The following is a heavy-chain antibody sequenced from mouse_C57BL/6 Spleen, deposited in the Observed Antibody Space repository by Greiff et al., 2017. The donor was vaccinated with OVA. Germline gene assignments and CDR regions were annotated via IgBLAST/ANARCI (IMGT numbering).Heavy chain of an antibody. CDR1: GFTFSDYG. Sequence: EVKLVESGGGLVKPGGSLKLSCAASGFTFSDYGMHWVRQAPEKGLEWVAYISSGSSTIYYADTVKGRFTISRDNAKNTLFLQMTSLRSEDTAMYYCERASLVYYYAMDYWGQGTSVTVSS. CDR3: ERASLVYYYAMDY. J-gene: IGHJ4*01. V-gene: IGHV5-17*01. D-gene: IGHD6-1*01. CDR2: ISSGSSTI.